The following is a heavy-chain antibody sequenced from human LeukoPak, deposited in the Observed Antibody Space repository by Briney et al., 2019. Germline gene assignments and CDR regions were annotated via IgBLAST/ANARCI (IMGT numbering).Heavy chain of an antibody. D-gene: IGHD1-1*01. CDR1: GFIFSNDA. Sequence: GGSLRLSCAASGFIFSNDAMHWVHQAPGKGLEWVAFIWFDGSNKHYADSVKGRFTISRDNFEDTLYLQMNSLRAEDTAVYYCVRDPSGSGFAFDSWGQGALVTVSS. V-gene: IGHV3-33*01. CDR2: IWFDGSNK. J-gene: IGHJ4*02. CDR3: VRDPSGSGFAFDS.